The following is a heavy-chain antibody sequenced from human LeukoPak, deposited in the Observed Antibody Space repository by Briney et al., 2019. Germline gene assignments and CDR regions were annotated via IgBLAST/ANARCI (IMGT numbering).Heavy chain of an antibody. CDR2: IGTAGDT. Sequence: GGSLRLSCAASGFTFSSYDMHWVRQATGKGLEWVSAIGTAGDTYYPGSVKGRFTISRENAKNSLYLQMNSLRAEDTAVYYCARVAARYVGMDVWGQGTTVTVSS. D-gene: IGHD6-6*01. CDR3: ARVAARYVGMDV. J-gene: IGHJ6*02. CDR1: GFTFSSYD. V-gene: IGHV3-13*01.